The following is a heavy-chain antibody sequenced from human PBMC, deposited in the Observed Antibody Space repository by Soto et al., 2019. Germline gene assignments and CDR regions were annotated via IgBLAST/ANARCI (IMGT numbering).Heavy chain of an antibody. D-gene: IGHD5-12*01. CDR1: GFTFSSYA. CDR3: ASSGYDYGLDP. CDR2: ISYDGSNK. V-gene: IGHV3-30-3*01. Sequence: QVQLVESGGGVVQPGRSLRLSCAASGFTFSSYAMHWVRQAPGKGLEWVAVISYDGSNKYYADSVKGRFTISRDNSKNPLYLQMNSLRAEDTAVYYCASSGYDYGLDPWGQGTLVTVSS. J-gene: IGHJ5*02.